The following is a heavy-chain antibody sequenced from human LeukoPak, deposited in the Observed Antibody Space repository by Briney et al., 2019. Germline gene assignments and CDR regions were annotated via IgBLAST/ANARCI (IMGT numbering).Heavy chain of an antibody. J-gene: IGHJ4*02. CDR1: GFTFSSYA. D-gene: IGHD3-16*02. CDR2: ISGSGGST. CDR3: ASVWGSYRYHPLDY. V-gene: IGHV3-23*01. Sequence: QPGASLRLSCAASGFTFSSYAMSWVCQAPGKGLEWVSAISGSGGSTYYADSVKGRFTISRDNSKNTLYLQMNSLRAEDTAVYYCASVWGSYRYHPLDYWGQGTLVTVSS.